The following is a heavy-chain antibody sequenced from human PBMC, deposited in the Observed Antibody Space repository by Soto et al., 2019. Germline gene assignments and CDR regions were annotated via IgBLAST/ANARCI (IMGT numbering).Heavy chain of an antibody. CDR1: GYTFTSYA. V-gene: IGHV1-3*01. J-gene: IGHJ4*02. Sequence: ASVKVSCKASGYTFTSYAMHWVRQAPGQGLEWMGWINAGNGNTKYSQKFQGRVTITRDTSASTAYMELSSLRSEDTAVYYCATGPAIFGVVATFDYWGQGTLVTVSS. CDR3: ATGPAIFGVVATFDY. D-gene: IGHD3-3*01. CDR2: INAGNGNT.